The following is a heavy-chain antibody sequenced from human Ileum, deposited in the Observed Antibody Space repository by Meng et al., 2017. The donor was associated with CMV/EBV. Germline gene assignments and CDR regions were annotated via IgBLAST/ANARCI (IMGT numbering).Heavy chain of an antibody. Sequence: GGSLRLSCTTSGLIFGDYGVTWVRQAPGEGLEWVGFSRTRAHGDTPQYAASVRGRFTISRDDSKSIAYLQMNNLKTEDTAVYFCTATSGYDFHFDYWGQGTLVIVSS. V-gene: IGHV3-49*04. CDR1: GLIFGDYG. CDR2: SRTRAHGDTP. J-gene: IGHJ4*02. CDR3: TATSGYDFHFDY. D-gene: IGHD5-12*01.